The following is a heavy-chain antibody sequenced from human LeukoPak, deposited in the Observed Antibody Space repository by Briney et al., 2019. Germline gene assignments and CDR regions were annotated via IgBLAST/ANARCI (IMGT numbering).Heavy chain of an antibody. CDR2: INPNSGDT. CDR3: ARANFLYCSSTTCPFDY. CDR1: GYTFTDYY. D-gene: IGHD2-2*01. V-gene: IGHV1-2*02. Sequence: ASVKVSCKASGYTFTDYYMHWVRQAPGQGFEWMGWINPNSGDTNYAQKFQGRVTITRDTSISTAHMELSRLRSDDTAVYYCARANFLYCSSTTCPFDYWGQGTLVIVSS. J-gene: IGHJ4*02.